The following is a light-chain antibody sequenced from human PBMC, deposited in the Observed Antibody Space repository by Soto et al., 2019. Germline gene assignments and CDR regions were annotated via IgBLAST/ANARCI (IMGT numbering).Light chain of an antibody. CDR2: GTS. CDR3: QQYGSSPPWT. V-gene: IGKV3-20*01. J-gene: IGKJ5*01. CDR1: QSISSSF. Sequence: EIVLTQSPGTLSLSPGDRATLSCRASQSISSSFLAWYQQKPGQPPRLLMYGTSSRATGIPDRFSGSGSGTDFTLTIGRLEPEDFAVYYCQQYGSSPPWTFGQGHDWRL.